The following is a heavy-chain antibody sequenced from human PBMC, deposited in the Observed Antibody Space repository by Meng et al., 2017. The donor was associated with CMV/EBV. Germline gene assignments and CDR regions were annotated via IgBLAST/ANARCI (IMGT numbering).Heavy chain of an antibody. J-gene: IGHJ4*02. CDR3: MSEEDVTTACL. D-gene: IGHD6-6*01. CDR1: GFTFKTAW. V-gene: IGHV3-15*01. Sequence: GESLKISCAASGFTFKTAWMNWVRQAPGKGLEWVGRIKSKSYGGAADYVAAVKGRFTTSRDDSEGTLYLQMNSLRTEDSGVYYCMSEEDVTTACLGGQGTLVTVSS. CDR2: IKSKSYGGAA.